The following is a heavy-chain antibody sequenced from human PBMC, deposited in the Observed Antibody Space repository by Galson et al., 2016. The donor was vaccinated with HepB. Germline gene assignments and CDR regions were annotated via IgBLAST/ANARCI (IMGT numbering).Heavy chain of an antibody. Sequence: SLRLSCAASGFTFGAYELHWVRQTPDRALEWLAVITYDGRSTSVADSVKGRFTISRDNSKDTVYLQMSSLRPDDTAMYYCARQMTGGYSISPQSYGLDVWGRGTTVIVSS. CDR2: ITYDGRST. J-gene: IGHJ6*02. CDR3: ARQMTGGYSISPQSYGLDV. V-gene: IGHV3-30*04. D-gene: IGHD6-6*01. CDR1: GFTFGAYE.